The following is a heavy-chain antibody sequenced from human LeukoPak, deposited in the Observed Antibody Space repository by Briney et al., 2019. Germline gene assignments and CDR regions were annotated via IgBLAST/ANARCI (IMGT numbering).Heavy chain of an antibody. V-gene: IGHV3-11*01. D-gene: IGHD3-22*01. CDR2: ISSSGSTI. Sequence: GGSLRLSCAASGFTFSDYYVSWIRQAPGKGLEWVSYISSSGSTIYYADSVKGRFTISRDNAKNSLYLQMNSLRAEDTAVYYCASKPGYYDSSGYYRDYWGQGTLVTVSS. J-gene: IGHJ4*02. CDR1: GFTFSDYY. CDR3: ASKPGYYDSSGYYRDY.